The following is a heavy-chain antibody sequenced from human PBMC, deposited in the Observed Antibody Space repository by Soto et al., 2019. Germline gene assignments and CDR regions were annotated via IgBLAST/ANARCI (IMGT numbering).Heavy chain of an antibody. CDR3: ARGFTGFRYGMDV. V-gene: IGHV4-31*03. J-gene: IGHJ6*02. CDR1: GGSISSGGYY. Sequence: SETLSLTCTVSGGSISSGGYYWSWIRQHPGKGLEWIGYIYYSGSTYYNPSLKSRVTISVDTSKNQFSLKLSSVTAADTAVYYCARGFTGFRYGMDVWGQGTTVTVYS. D-gene: IGHD3-10*01. CDR2: IYYSGST.